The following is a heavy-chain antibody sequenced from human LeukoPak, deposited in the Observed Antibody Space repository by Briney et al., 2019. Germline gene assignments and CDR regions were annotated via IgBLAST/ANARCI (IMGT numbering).Heavy chain of an antibody. Sequence: GGSLRPSCAASGFTVSSNYMSWVRQAPGKGLEWVSVIYSGGSTYYADSVKGRFTISRDNSKNTLYLQMNSLRAEDTAVYYCARVGYSYGFIDYWGQGTLVTVSS. CDR3: ARVGYSYGFIDY. V-gene: IGHV3-66*01. CDR1: GFTVSSNY. D-gene: IGHD5-18*01. CDR2: IYSGGST. J-gene: IGHJ4*02.